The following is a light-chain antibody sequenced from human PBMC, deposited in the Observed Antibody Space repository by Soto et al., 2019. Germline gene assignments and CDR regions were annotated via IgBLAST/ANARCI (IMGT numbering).Light chain of an antibody. CDR3: QHSNSYSEA. V-gene: IGKV1-5*03. J-gene: IGKJ1*01. Sequence: DIPMTQSPSTLSGSVGDRVTITCRASQTISSWLAWYQQKPGKAPKLLIYKASTLKSGVPSRFSGSGSGTEFTLTISGLQPDDFATYCCQHSNSYSEAFGQGTKVQLK. CDR1: QTISSW. CDR2: KAS.